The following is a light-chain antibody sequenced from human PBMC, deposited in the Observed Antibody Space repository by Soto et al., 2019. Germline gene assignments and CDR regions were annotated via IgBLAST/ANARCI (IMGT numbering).Light chain of an antibody. V-gene: IGKV3-20*01. CDR1: QSVSSSY. Sequence: IVLTQSPGTLSLSPGERATHSCRASQSVSSSYLAWYQQKPGQAPRLLIYGASCRATGIPDRFSGSGSGTDFTLTISRLEPEDFAVYYCQQYGSSPPTFGQGTKV. CDR3: QQYGSSPPT. CDR2: GAS. J-gene: IGKJ1*01.